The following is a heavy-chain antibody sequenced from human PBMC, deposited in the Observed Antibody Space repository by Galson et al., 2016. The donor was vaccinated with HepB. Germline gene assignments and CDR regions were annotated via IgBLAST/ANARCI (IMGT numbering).Heavy chain of an antibody. D-gene: IGHD3-16*01. Sequence: TLSLTCTVSGDSITSGSYHYWSWIRQPVGKGLEWVGLMYTSGSTNYNPSLKDRVTISLDTSKNQVSLKLKSETAADTAIYYCARELGSWGQGTLVTVSS. J-gene: IGHJ5*02. V-gene: IGHV4-61*02. CDR2: MYTSGST. CDR1: GDSITSGSYHY. CDR3: ARELGS.